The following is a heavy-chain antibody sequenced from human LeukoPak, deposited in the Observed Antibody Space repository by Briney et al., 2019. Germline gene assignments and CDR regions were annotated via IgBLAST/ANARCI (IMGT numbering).Heavy chain of an antibody. Sequence: ASVKVSCKASGYTFTSYDINWVRQATGQGLEWMGWISAYNGNTNYAQKLQGRVTMTTDTSTSTAYMELRSLRSDDTAVYYCARSPFMIVVFPDDYWGQGTLVTVSS. D-gene: IGHD3-22*01. CDR2: ISAYNGNT. CDR1: GYTFTSYD. CDR3: ARSPFMIVVFPDDY. J-gene: IGHJ4*02. V-gene: IGHV1-18*01.